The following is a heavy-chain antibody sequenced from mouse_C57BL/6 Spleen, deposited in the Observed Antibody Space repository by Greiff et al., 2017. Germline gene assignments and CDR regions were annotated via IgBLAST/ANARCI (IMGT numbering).Heavy chain of an antibody. CDR1: GYTFTSYW. Sequence: QVQLQQPGAELVKPGASVKMSCKASGYTFTSYWITWVKQRPGQGLEWIGDIYPGSGSTNYNEKFKSKATLTVDTSSSTAYMQLSSLTSEDSAVYYGETSNDPDYYAMDYWGQGTSVTVSS. CDR2: IYPGSGST. D-gene: IGHD2-12*01. CDR3: ETSNDPDYYAMDY. V-gene: IGHV1-55*01. J-gene: IGHJ4*01.